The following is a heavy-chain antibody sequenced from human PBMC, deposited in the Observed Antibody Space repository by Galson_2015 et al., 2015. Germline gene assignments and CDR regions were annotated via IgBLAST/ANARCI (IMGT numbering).Heavy chain of an antibody. CDR2: ISGSGDIT. CDR1: GFTFSSFA. CDR3: AKESFVSGSGTFCCFDF. D-gene: IGHD3-10*01. Sequence: SLRLSCAASGFTFSSFAVSWVRQAPGRGLEWVSGISGSGDITYNADSVKGRFTISRDSSKNTLFLQMNSLRTEDTAVYYCAKESFVSGSGTFCCFDFWGQGTLVTVSS. J-gene: IGHJ4*02. V-gene: IGHV3-23*01.